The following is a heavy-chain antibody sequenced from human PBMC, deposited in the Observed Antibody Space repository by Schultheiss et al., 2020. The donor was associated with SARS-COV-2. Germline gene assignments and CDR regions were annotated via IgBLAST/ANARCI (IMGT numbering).Heavy chain of an antibody. V-gene: IGHV3-48*01. CDR3: KRGCSESKCPADY. CDR1: GFTFSDYS. CDR2: IPSSSSTI. D-gene: IGHD2-15*01. Sequence: GESLKISCAASGFTFSDYSMNWVRQAPWKGLEWVSYIPSSSSTIWYADSVKGRFTISRDNAKNTLFLQLNSLGAEDTAVYYCKRGCSESKCPADYWGQGTLVTVSS. J-gene: IGHJ4*02.